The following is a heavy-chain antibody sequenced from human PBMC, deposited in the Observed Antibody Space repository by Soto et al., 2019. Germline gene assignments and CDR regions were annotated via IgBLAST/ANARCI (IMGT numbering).Heavy chain of an antibody. J-gene: IGHJ5*02. CDR1: GSTFAGYT. CDR2: ISLSGGTT. Sequence: PGGSLRLSCAVSGSTFAGYTMSWVRQAPGKGLDWVSAISLSGGTTYYADSVKGRFTISRDNSKNTLYLQMNSLRAEDTAIYYCARDISSGWNQNWFDPWGQGTLVTVPQ. V-gene: IGHV3-23*01. D-gene: IGHD3-22*01. CDR3: ARDISSGWNQNWFDP.